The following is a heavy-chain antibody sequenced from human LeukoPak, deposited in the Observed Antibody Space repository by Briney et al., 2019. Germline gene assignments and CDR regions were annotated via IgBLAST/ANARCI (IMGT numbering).Heavy chain of an antibody. Sequence: SQTLSLTCTVSGGSISSGGYYWICNRQHPGKGLEWIGYIYYSGSTYYDPSLKSRVTISVDTSKNQFSLKLSSVTAADTAVYYCARDGVSDIFTGYGGGYYYYYMDVWGKGTTVTVSS. D-gene: IGHD3-9*01. CDR1: GGSISSGGYY. CDR2: IYYSGST. V-gene: IGHV4-31*03. CDR3: ARDGVSDIFTGYGGGYYYYYMDV. J-gene: IGHJ6*03.